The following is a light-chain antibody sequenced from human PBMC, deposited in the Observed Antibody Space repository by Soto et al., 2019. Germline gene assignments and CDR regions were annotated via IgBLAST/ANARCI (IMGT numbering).Light chain of an antibody. CDR1: SSNIGAGYD. J-gene: IGLJ2*01. CDR3: QSFDSSLSVA. Sequence: QSVLTQPPSVSGAPGQRVTISCTGSSSNIGAGYDVHWYQQLPGTAPKILIYGNINRPSGVPDRFSGSKSGTSASLAITGLQAEDEADYYCQSFDSSLSVAFGGGTKLTVL. V-gene: IGLV1-40*01. CDR2: GNI.